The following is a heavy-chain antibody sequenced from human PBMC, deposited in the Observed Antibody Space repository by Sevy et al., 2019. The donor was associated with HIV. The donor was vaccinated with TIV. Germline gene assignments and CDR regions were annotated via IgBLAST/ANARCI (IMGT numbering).Heavy chain of an antibody. CDR3: ARDWGVGNYYAMDV. Sequence: GGSLRLSCAASGFTVSDNYINWVRRAPGKGLEWVSVIYSGGGTYYADSVKGRFTISRDNSKNTLYLQMNNLRVEDTAIYYCARDWGVGNYYAMDVWGQGTTVTVSS. J-gene: IGHJ6*02. D-gene: IGHD3-16*01. CDR2: IYSGGGT. CDR1: GFTVSDNY. V-gene: IGHV3-53*01.